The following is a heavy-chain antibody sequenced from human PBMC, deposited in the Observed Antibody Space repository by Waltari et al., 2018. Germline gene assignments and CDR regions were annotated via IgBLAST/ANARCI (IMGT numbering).Heavy chain of an antibody. CDR3: AAGGGSYGAFDY. J-gene: IGHJ4*02. D-gene: IGHD1-26*01. CDR2: IRGSGGST. CDR1: GFTFSSYA. Sequence: EVQLVESGGGLVQPGGSLRLSCAASGFTFSSYAMSWVRQAPGKGLEWVSAIRGSGGSTYSADSVKGRFTISRDNSKNTLYLQMNSLRAEDTAVYYCAAGGGSYGAFDYWGQGTLVTVSS. V-gene: IGHV3-23*04.